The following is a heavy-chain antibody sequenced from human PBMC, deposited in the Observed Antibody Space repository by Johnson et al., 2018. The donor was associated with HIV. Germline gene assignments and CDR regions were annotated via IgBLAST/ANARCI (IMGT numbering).Heavy chain of an antibody. J-gene: IGHJ3*02. Sequence: QVQLVESGGGVVQPGRSLRLSCAASGFTFSSYAMHWVRQAPGKGLEWVAVISYDGTNKYYADSVKGRFTISRDNPKNTLYLQMNSLRAEDTAVYYCAKWGTITGTTGVFDIWGRGTMVTVSS. CDR2: ISYDGTNK. V-gene: IGHV3-30-3*02. CDR3: AKWGTITGTTGVFDI. D-gene: IGHD1-7*01. CDR1: GFTFSSYA.